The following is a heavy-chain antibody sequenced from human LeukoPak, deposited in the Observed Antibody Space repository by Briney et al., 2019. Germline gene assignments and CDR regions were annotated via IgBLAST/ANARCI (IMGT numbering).Heavy chain of an antibody. CDR3: ARERSAVGDPTVDY. J-gene: IGHJ4*02. CDR1: GYTFTKYG. D-gene: IGHD2-21*02. V-gene: IGHV1-18*01. CDR2: ISAYNGNT. Sequence: ASVKVSCKASGYTFTKYGISWVRQAPGQGLEWMGWISAYNGNTNYAQKLQGRVTMTTDTSTSTGYMELRSLRSDDTAVYYCARERSAVGDPTVDYWGQGTLVTVSS.